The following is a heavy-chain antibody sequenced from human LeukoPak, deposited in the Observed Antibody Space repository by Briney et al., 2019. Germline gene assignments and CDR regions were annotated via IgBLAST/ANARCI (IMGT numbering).Heavy chain of an antibody. Sequence: PSETLSLTCTVSGGSISSYSWTWIRQPPGKGLEWIGSIYYSGSTNYNPSLKSRVTISVDTSKNQFSLKLSSLSAADTAVYYCVRDRVLGAFDIWGRGTMVTVSS. CDR2: IYYSGST. CDR3: VRDRVLGAFDI. D-gene: IGHD3-16*01. V-gene: IGHV4-59*01. J-gene: IGHJ3*02. CDR1: GGSISSYS.